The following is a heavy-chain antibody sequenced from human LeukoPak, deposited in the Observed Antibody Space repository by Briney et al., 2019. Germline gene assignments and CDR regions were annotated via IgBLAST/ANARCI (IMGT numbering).Heavy chain of an antibody. CDR3: ARDSSGPDY. J-gene: IGHJ4*02. Sequence: GGPLRLSCAASGFTFSSFWMSWVRQAPGKGLERVANIKQDGSEKNYVDSVKGRFTISRDTPKNSLFLQMNSLRAEDTAVYFCARDSSGPDYWGQGTLVTVSS. D-gene: IGHD6-19*01. V-gene: IGHV3-7*01. CDR1: GFTFSSFW. CDR2: IKQDGSEK.